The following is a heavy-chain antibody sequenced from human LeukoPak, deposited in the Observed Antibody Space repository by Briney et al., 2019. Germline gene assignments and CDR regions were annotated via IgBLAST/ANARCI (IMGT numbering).Heavy chain of an antibody. J-gene: IGHJ6*02. CDR2: IIPILGIA. V-gene: IGHV1-69*04. CDR1: GGTFSSYA. D-gene: IGHD5-18*01. Sequence: ASVKVSCKASGGTFSSYAISWVRQAPGQGLEWMGRIIPILGIANYARKFQGRVTITADKSTSTAYMELSSLRSEDTAVYYCARDTPGYSYGDYYYYGMDVWGQGTTVTVSS. CDR3: ARDTPGYSYGDYYYYGMDV.